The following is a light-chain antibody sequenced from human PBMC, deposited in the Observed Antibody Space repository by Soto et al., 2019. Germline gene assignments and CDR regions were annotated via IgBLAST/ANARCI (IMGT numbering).Light chain of an antibody. V-gene: IGKV3-15*01. CDR2: DAS. Sequence: EIVMTQSPATLSVSPGERATLSCRASQSVSSNLAWYQQKPGQVPRLLIYDASTRATAIPARFSGSGSGIEFTLTISSLQSEDFAVYYCQQYNNWLWTFGQGTKVEIK. CDR3: QQYNNWLWT. CDR1: QSVSSN. J-gene: IGKJ1*01.